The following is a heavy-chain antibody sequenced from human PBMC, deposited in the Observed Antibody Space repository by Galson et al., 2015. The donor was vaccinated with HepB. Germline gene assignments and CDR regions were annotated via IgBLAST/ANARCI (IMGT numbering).Heavy chain of an antibody. V-gene: IGHV3-33*01. CDR1: GFTFSSYG. CDR2: IWYDGSNK. J-gene: IGHJ5*02. D-gene: IGHD5-18*01. CDR3: ARAGYSYGYATNWFDP. Sequence: SLRLSCAASGFTFSSYGMHWVRQAPGKGLEWVAVIWYDGSNKYYADSVKGRFTISRDNSKNTLYLQMNSLRAEDTAVYYCARAGYSYGYATNWFDPWGQGTLVTVSS.